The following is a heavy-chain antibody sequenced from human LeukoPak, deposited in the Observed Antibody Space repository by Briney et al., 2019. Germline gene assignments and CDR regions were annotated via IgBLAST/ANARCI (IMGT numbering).Heavy chain of an antibody. V-gene: IGHV3-30-3*01. D-gene: IGHD6-19*01. Sequence: GTSLRLSCSASGFTFRTYALHWVRQAPGRGLEWVALISFDGNNKYYADSVKGRFTISRDNPKNTLCLQMNSLRAEDTAVYYCARDRHSSGWYFDYWGQGTLVTVSS. J-gene: IGHJ4*02. CDR1: GFTFRTYA. CDR2: ISFDGNNK. CDR3: ARDRHSSGWYFDY.